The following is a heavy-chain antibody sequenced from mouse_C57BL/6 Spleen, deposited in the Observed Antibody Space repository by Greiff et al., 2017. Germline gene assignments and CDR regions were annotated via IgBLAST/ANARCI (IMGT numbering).Heavy chain of an antibody. Sequence: EVQLQQSGPELVKPGASVKISCKASGYTFTDYYMNWVKQSHGKSLEWIGDINPNNGGTSYNQKFKGKATLTVDKSSSTAYMELRSLTSEDSAVYYCARKSIYYGYDGYFDVWGTGTTVTVSS. J-gene: IGHJ1*03. CDR3: ARKSIYYGYDGYFDV. V-gene: IGHV1-26*01. CDR2: INPNNGGT. D-gene: IGHD2-2*01. CDR1: GYTFTDYY.